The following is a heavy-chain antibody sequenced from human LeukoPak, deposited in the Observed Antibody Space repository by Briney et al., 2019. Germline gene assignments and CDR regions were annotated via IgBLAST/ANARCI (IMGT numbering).Heavy chain of an antibody. D-gene: IGHD4-11*01. V-gene: IGHV1-2*02. CDR3: ARVDSNLYYYYYMDV. CDR2: INPNSGGT. CDR1: GYTFTGYY. J-gene: IGHJ6*03. Sequence: ASVKVSCKASGYTFTGYYMHWVRQAPGQGLEWMGWINPNSGGTNYAQKFQGRVTMTRDTSISTAYMELSRLRSGDTAVYYCARVDSNLYYYYYMDVWSKGTTVTVSS.